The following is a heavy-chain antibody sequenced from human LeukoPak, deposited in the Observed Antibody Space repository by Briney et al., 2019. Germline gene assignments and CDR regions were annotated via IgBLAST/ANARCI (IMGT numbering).Heavy chain of an antibody. D-gene: IGHD5-18*01. V-gene: IGHV3-23*01. CDR2: ISGSGGST. CDR1: GFTFSSYA. J-gene: IGHJ4*02. Sequence: GGSLRLSCAASGFTFSSYAMSWVRQAPGKGLEWVSAISGSGGSTYYADSVEGRFTISRDNSKNTLYLQMNSLRAEDTAVYYCAKNVDTAMVTYSVHYFDYWGQGTLVTVSS. CDR3: AKNVDTAMVTYSVHYFDY.